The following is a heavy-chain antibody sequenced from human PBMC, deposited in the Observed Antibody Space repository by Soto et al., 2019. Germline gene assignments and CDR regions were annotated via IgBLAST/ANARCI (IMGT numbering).Heavy chain of an antibody. CDR1: GFTVSSNY. CDR2: IYSGGST. J-gene: IGHJ4*02. D-gene: IGHD2-15*01. V-gene: IGHV3-66*01. Sequence: GGSLRLSCAASGFTVSSNYMSWVRQAPGKGLEWVSVIYSGGSTYYADSVKGRFTISRDNSENTLYLQMNSLRAEDTAVYYCARTCSGGTCSFDYWGQGTPVTVSS. CDR3: ARTCSGGTCSFDY.